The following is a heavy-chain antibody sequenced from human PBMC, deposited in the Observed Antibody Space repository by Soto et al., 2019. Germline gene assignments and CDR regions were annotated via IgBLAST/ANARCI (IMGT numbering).Heavy chain of an antibody. D-gene: IGHD3-22*01. J-gene: IGHJ6*02. Sequence: SETMSVTCTVAGGSISSYYWSWIRKHPGKGLEWIGYIYYSGSTNYNPSLKSRVTISVDTSKNQFSLKLSSVTAADTAVHYCARTAGLGYYYYYGMDVWGQGTTVTVSS. CDR1: GGSISSYY. V-gene: IGHV4-59*01. CDR2: IYYSGST. CDR3: ARTAGLGYYYYYGMDV.